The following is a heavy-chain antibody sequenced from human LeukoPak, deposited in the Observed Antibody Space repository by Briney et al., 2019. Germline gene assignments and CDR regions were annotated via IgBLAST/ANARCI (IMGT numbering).Heavy chain of an antibody. D-gene: IGHD1-1*01. CDR3: TRDVGAGWNPNY. CDR1: GFTFSSFW. V-gene: IGHV3-7*01. CDR2: IKEDGSEK. J-gene: IGHJ4*02. Sequence: GGSLRLSCAASGFTFSSFWMSWVRQAPGKGLEWVANIKEDGSEKYYVDSVKGRFTISRDNAKNSLYLQMNSLRAEDTAVYYCTRDVGAGWNPNYWGQGILVTVSS.